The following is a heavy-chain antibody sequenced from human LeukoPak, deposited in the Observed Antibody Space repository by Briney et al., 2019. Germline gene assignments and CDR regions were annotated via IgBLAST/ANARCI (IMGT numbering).Heavy chain of an antibody. CDR2: IKKDGSEK. CDR1: GFTFSSYW. V-gene: IGHV3-7*03. J-gene: IGHJ4*02. Sequence: GGSLRLSCAASGFTFSSYWMSWVRQAPGKGLEWVANIKKDGSEKYYVDSVKGRFTISRDNSKNTLYLQMNSLRADDAAVYYCARAPVTSCRGAFCYPFDIWGQGTLVTVSS. CDR3: ARAPVTSCRGAFCYPFDI. D-gene: IGHD2-15*01.